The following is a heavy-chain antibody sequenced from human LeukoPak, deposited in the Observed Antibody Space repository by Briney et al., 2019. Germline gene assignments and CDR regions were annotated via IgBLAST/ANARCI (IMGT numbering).Heavy chain of an antibody. Sequence: GASLRISCKGSGYYFTTYCVAWARHMPRKGLELRGVVSPVDSATSYSPTFQSHVTPSAATSITLDYLQWTSLSSLTAAEYASSIRRGAPGVPTIWGLDYWGQGTLVTVSS. V-gene: IGHV5-51*01. J-gene: IGHJ4*02. CDR3: SIRRGAPGVPTIWGLDY. D-gene: IGHD5-24*01. CDR1: GYYFTTYC. CDR2: VSPVDSAT.